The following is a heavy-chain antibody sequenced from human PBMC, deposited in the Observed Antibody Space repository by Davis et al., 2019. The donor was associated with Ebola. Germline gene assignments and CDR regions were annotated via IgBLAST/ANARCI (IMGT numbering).Heavy chain of an antibody. D-gene: IGHD6-6*01. CDR2: IYTSGST. Sequence: SETLSLTCTVSGGSISSYYWSWIRQPAGKGLEWIGRIYTSGSTNYNPSLKSRVTMSVDTSKNQFSLKLSSVTAADTAVYYCARDGPSLYSSSIWYFDLWGRGTLVTVSS. V-gene: IGHV4-4*07. J-gene: IGHJ2*01. CDR3: ARDGPSLYSSSIWYFDL. CDR1: GGSISSYY.